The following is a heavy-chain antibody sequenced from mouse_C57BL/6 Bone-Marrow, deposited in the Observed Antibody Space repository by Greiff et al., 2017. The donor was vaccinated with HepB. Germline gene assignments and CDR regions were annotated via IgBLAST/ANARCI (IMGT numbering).Heavy chain of an antibody. D-gene: IGHD5-1*01. Sequence: EVQLQQSGPELVKPGASVKIPCKASGYTFTDYNMDWVKQSHGKSLEWIGDINPNNGGTNYNQKFKGKATLTVDKSSSTAYIELRSLTSEDTAVYYCARGGRRTYGYYFDYWGQGTTLTVSS. V-gene: IGHV1-18*01. CDR2: INPNNGGT. CDR1: GYTFTDYN. CDR3: ARGGRRTYGYYFDY. J-gene: IGHJ2*01.